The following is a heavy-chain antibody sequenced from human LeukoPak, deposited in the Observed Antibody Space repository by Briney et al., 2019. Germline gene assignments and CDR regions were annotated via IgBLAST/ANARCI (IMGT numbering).Heavy chain of an antibody. CDR2: INGDGTST. CDR3: ARASTTVPNLLDY. J-gene: IGHJ4*02. V-gene: IGHV3-74*03. Sequence: GGSLRLSCAASGFTFSTYWMHWVRQAPGKGLLWVSRINGDGTSTKYADSVKGRFTISRDNARHTLYLQMNSLRAEDTAVYYCARASTTVPNLLDYWGQGTLVSVSS. CDR1: GFTFSTYW. D-gene: IGHD4-17*01.